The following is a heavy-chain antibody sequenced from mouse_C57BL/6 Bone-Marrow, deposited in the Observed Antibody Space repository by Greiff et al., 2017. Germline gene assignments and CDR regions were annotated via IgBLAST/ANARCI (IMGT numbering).Heavy chain of an antibody. CDR1: GYTFTSYW. CDR2: IHPSDSDT. Sequence: QVQLQQPGAELVKPGASVKVSCKASGYTFTSYWIHWVKQRPGQGLEWIGRIHPSDSDTNYNQKFKGKDTLTVDKSSSTAYMQLSSLTSEDSAVYYCAIERNHAGYYYAMDYWGQGTSLTVSS. J-gene: IGHJ4*01. CDR3: AIERNHAGYYYAMDY. V-gene: IGHV1-74*01.